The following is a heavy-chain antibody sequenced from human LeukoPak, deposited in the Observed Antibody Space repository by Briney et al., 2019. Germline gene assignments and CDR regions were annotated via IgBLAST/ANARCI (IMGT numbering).Heavy chain of an antibody. V-gene: IGHV3-33*01. CDR2: IWYDGSNK. D-gene: IGHD3-10*01. CDR3: ARDGGSGRAFDY. J-gene: IGHJ4*02. Sequence: GRSLRLSCAASGFTFSSHGMHWARQAPGKGLEWVAVIWYDGSNKYYADSVKGRFTISRDNSKNSLYLQMNSLRAEDTAVYYCARDGGSGRAFDYWGQGTLVTVSS. CDR1: GFTFSSHG.